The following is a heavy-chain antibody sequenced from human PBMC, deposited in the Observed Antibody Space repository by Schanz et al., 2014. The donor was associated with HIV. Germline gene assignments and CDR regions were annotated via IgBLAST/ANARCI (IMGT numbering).Heavy chain of an antibody. D-gene: IGHD4-17*01. CDR1: GGSISSGGHY. CDR2: MYYSGST. Sequence: QVQLQESGPGLVKPSQTLSLTCTVAGGSISSGGHYWSWIRQHPAKGLEWIGYMYYSGSTYYNPSLQSRVTISVDTSKNQFSLKLSSVTAADTAVYFCGRGTRYERDYVGPRSDGMDVWGQGTTVIVSS. V-gene: IGHV4-31*03. CDR3: GRGTRYERDYVGPRSDGMDV. J-gene: IGHJ6*02.